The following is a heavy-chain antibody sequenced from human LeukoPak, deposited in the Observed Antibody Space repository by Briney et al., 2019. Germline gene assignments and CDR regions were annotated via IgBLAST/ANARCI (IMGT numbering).Heavy chain of an antibody. CDR2: INPNSGGT. J-gene: IGHJ4*02. CDR1: GYTFTGYY. CDR3: ARRVAGYSNLYYFDY. D-gene: IGHD6-19*01. V-gene: IGHV1-2*02. Sequence: GASVKVSCKASGYTFTGYYMHWVRQAPGQGLEWMGWINPNSGGTNYAQKFQGRVTMTRDTSISTAYMELSRLRSDDTAVYYCARRVAGYSNLYYFDYWGQGTLVTVSS.